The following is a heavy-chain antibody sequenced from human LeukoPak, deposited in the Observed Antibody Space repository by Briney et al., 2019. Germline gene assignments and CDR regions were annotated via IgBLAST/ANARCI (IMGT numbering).Heavy chain of an antibody. CDR3: ARERWVATVVTRRRFDP. D-gene: IGHD4-23*01. CDR2: IKQDGSEK. CDR1: GFTFSSYW. Sequence: PGGSLRLSCAASGFTFSSYWMSWVRQAPGKGLEWVANIKQDGSEKYYVDSVKGRFTISRDNAKNSLYLQMNSLRAEDTAVYYCARERWVATVVTRRRFDPWGQGTLVTVSS. J-gene: IGHJ5*02. V-gene: IGHV3-7*01.